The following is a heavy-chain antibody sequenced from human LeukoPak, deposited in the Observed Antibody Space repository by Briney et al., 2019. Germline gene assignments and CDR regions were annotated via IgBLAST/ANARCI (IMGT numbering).Heavy chain of an antibody. J-gene: IGHJ4*02. D-gene: IGHD5-18*01. Sequence: PSETLSLTCTVSGGSISSRSYYWGWIRQPPGKGLEWIGSISYSGSTYYNPSLKSRVTISVDTSKTQFSLKLSSVTAADTAVYYCAKTWIPAHFDYWGQGTLVTVSS. CDR3: AKTWIPAHFDY. V-gene: IGHV4-39*01. CDR2: ISYSGST. CDR1: GGSISSRSYY.